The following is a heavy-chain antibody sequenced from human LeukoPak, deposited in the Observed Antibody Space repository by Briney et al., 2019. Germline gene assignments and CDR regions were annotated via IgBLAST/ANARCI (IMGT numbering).Heavy chain of an antibody. Sequence: GGSLRLSCAASGFTFSSYSMNWVRQAPGKGLEWVSSIGSSSSYIYYADSVKGRFTISRDNAKNSLYLQMNSVRAEDTAVYYCARGTSAGDYWGQGTLVTVSS. CDR1: GFTFSSYS. CDR2: IGSSSSYI. V-gene: IGHV3-21*01. CDR3: ARGTSAGDY. J-gene: IGHJ4*02.